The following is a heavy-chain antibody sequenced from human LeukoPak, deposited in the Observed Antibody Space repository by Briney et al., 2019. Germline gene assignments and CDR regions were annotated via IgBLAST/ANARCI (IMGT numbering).Heavy chain of an antibody. Sequence: GGTLRPSCAASGFTFSSYGMSWVRQAPGKGLEWVSAISGSGGSTYYADSVKGRFTISRDNSKNTLYLQMNSLRAEDTAVYYCAKDWYYDILTGSIDYWGQGTLVTVSS. J-gene: IGHJ4*02. CDR3: AKDWYYDILTGSIDY. CDR1: GFTFSSYG. D-gene: IGHD3-9*01. V-gene: IGHV3-23*01. CDR2: ISGSGGST.